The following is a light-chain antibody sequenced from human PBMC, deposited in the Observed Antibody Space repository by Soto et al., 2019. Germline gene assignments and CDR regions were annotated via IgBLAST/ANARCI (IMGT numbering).Light chain of an antibody. J-gene: IGLJ1*01. V-gene: IGLV2-8*01. Sequence: QSVLTQPPPASGSPGPSVTISCTGTSIDVGGYNYVSWYQQYPGKVPKLMVYEVTKRPSGVPDRFSGSKSGNTASLTVSGLQAEDEADYYCTSYAGGNNVFGTGTKLTVL. CDR2: EVT. CDR3: TSYAGGNNV. CDR1: SIDVGGYNY.